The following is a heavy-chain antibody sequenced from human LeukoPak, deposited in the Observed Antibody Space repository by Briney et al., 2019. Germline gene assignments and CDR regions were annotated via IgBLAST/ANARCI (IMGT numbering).Heavy chain of an antibody. J-gene: IGHJ3*02. Sequence: RATVKVSCKASGYTFTSYDINWVRQATGQGLEWMGWMNSNSGNTGYAQKFQGRVTMTRNTSISTAYMELSSLRSEDTAVYYCARVDGSESDAFDIWGQGTMVTVSS. V-gene: IGHV1-8*01. D-gene: IGHD3-10*01. CDR3: ARVDGSESDAFDI. CDR2: MNSNSGNT. CDR1: GYTFTSYD.